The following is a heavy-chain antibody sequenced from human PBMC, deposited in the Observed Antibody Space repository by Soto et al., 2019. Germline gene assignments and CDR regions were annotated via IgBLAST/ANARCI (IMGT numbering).Heavy chain of an antibody. J-gene: IGHJ5*02. CDR2: IYDSGST. CDR1: GGSISSYY. V-gene: IGHV4-59*01. Sequence: QVHLQESGPGLVKPSETLSLTCTVSGGSISSYYWSWIRQPPGKGLEWIGYIYDSGSTNYNPSLKSRVPISVDASKNQFSLKLSSVIAADTAVYYCARVNPPCSGGSCYYTYNWFDPWGQGTLVTVSS. CDR3: ARVNPPCSGGSCYYTYNWFDP. D-gene: IGHD2-15*01.